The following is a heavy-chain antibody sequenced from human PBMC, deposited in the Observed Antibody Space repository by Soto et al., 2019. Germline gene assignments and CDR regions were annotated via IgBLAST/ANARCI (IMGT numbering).Heavy chain of an antibody. CDR2: IYGSDDK. J-gene: IGHJ4*02. D-gene: IGHD1-1*01. V-gene: IGHV2-5*01. CDR3: ALRYDPYYFDS. CDR1: GFSLTTSAVA. Sequence: QITLKESGPTLVKPTQTLTLTCTFSGFSLTTSAVAVGWIRQPPGKALEWLAIIYGSDDKFYSPSLKSRLTITKDTSANQVVLTMTNMFPVDTATYYCALRYDPYYFDSWGQGTLVTVSS.